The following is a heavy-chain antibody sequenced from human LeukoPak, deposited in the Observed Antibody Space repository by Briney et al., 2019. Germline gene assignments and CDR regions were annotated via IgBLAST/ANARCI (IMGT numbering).Heavy chain of an antibody. V-gene: IGHV3-23*01. D-gene: IGHD3-22*01. Sequence: GGSLRLSCAASGFTFSDYAMSWVRQAPGKGLEWVSAISGSGDSRYYADSVKGRFTISRDNSKNTLYLQMNSLRAEDTALYYCAKPGTYYYDSSGSYSWGDYWGQGTLVTASS. CDR3: AKPGTYYYDSSGSYSWGDY. J-gene: IGHJ4*02. CDR1: GFTFSDYA. CDR2: ISGSGDSR.